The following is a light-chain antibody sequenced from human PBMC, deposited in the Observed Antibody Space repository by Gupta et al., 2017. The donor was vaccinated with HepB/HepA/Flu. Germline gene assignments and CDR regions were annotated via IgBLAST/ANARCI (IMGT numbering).Light chain of an antibody. CDR1: LTITTY. CDR3: QQSDTAVFA. CDR2: GAS. Sequence: DIQLTQSPSSLSASVGDRVTITCRASLTITTYLHWYQQKPGQDPKLLIYGASKSKSGVPSRFSGSGSGTDFTLTISRRQPEDFATYFCQQSDTAVFAFGGGTKVEIK. V-gene: IGKV1-39*01. J-gene: IGKJ4*01.